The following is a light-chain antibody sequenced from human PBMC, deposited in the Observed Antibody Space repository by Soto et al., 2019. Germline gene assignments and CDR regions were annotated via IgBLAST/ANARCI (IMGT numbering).Light chain of an antibody. CDR3: QQTRSFPLT. V-gene: IGKV1-17*01. J-gene: IGKJ4*01. CDR1: QGIRND. CDR2: GAS. Sequence: DIRMTQSPSSLSASVGDRVTITCRASQGIRNDLGWCQQIPGKAPKCLIYGASNLQSGVPSRFTGSGSGTDFTLTITSPQPDDAAVYYCQQTRSFPLTFGGGTKVEI.